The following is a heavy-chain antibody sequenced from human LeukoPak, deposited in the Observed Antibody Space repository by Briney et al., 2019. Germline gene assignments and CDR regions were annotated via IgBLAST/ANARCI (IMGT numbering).Heavy chain of an antibody. J-gene: IGHJ4*02. Sequence: GGSLRLSCAASGFTFSSYAMSWVRQAPGKGLEWVSTITGSGISTYYADSVKGRFTISRDNSKNTLCVQMNSLRAEDTAVYYCAKDSEKTYCGGDCYYGFWGQGTLVTVSS. CDR2: ITGSGIST. CDR3: AKDSEKTYCGGDCYYGF. D-gene: IGHD2-21*02. CDR1: GFTFSSYA. V-gene: IGHV3-23*01.